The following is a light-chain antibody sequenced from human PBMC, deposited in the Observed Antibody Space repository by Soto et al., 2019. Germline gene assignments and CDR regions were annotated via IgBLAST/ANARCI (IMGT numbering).Light chain of an antibody. CDR3: SSHTSGRTRV. V-gene: IGLV2-14*01. CDR1: SSDVGGYDY. Sequence: QSALTQPASVSGSPGQSIAISCTGTSSDVGGYDYVSWYQQHPDKAPKPMIYEVTKRPSGVSNRFSGSKSGNTASLTISGLQPEVEADYYCSSHTSGRTRVFVSGTVLTAL. CDR2: EVT. J-gene: IGLJ7*02.